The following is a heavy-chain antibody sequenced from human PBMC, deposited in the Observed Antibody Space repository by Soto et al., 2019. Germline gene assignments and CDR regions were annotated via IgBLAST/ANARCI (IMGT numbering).Heavy chain of an antibody. Sequence: EVQLVESGGGLVQPGRSLRLYCAASGFTFDDYAMHWVRQAPGKGLGWVSGISWNSGSIGYRDSVKGRFTISRDNAKNSQYLQMNSLRAEDTALYYCAKGRFGGHHDGMDVWGQGTTVTVSS. CDR2: ISWNSGSI. V-gene: IGHV3-9*01. D-gene: IGHD3-10*01. CDR1: GFTFDDYA. CDR3: AKGRFGGHHDGMDV. J-gene: IGHJ6*02.